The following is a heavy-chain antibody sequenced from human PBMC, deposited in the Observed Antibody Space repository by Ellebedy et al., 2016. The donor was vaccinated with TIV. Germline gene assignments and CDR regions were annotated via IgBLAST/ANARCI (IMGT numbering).Heavy chain of an antibody. Sequence: GESLKISCAASGFTFSSYWMSWVRQAPGKGLEWVANIKQDGSEKYYVDSVKGRFTISRDNAKNSLYLQMNSLRAEDTAVYYCARTASTHYGMDVWGQGTTVTVSS. CDR2: IKQDGSEK. J-gene: IGHJ6*02. V-gene: IGHV3-7*01. CDR1: GFTFSSYW. CDR3: ARTASTHYGMDV.